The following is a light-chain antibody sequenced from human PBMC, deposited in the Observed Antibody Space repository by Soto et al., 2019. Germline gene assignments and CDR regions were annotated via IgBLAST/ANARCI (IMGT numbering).Light chain of an antibody. J-gene: IGLJ3*02. V-gene: IGLV2-14*03. Sequence: QSALTQPASVSGSPGQSITISCTGTSSDVGGYNYVSWYQQHPGKPPKLMIYDVSNRPSGVSNRFSGSKSGNTASLTISGLQPEDEADYYCISSTTNNGRVFGGGTKLTVL. CDR2: DVS. CDR1: SSDVGGYNY. CDR3: ISSTTNNGRV.